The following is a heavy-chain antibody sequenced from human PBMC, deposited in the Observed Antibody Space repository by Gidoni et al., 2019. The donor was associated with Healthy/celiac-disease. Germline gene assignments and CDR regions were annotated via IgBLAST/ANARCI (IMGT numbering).Heavy chain of an antibody. CDR2: IWYDGSNK. D-gene: IGHD3-9*01. CDR1: GFTFSSYG. V-gene: IGHV3-33*01. CDR3: ARAPYYDILTGYGYYYGMDV. Sequence: QVQLVESGGGVVQPGRSLRLSCAASGFTFSSYGMHWVRQAPGKGLEWVAVIWYDGSNKYYADSVKGRFTISRDNSKNTLYLQMNSLRAEDTAVYYCARAPYYDILTGYGYYYGMDVWGQGTTVTVSS. J-gene: IGHJ6*02.